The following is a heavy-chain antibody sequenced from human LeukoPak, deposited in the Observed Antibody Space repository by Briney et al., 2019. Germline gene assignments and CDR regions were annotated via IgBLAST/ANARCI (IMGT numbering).Heavy chain of an antibody. V-gene: IGHV4-31*03. D-gene: IGHD6-19*01. J-gene: IGHJ4*02. CDR1: GGSISSGGYY. CDR3: ARTQYSSGWYRGYFDY. CDR2: IYYSGST. Sequence: SETLSLTCTVSGGSISSGGYYWSWIRQHPGKGLEWIGYIYYSGSTYYNPSLKSRVTISVDTSKNQFSLKLSSVTAADTAVYYCARTQYSSGWYRGYFDYWGQGTLVTVSS.